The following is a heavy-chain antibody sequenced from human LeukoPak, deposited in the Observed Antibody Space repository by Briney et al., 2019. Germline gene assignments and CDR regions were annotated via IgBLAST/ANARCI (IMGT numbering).Heavy chain of an antibody. CDR3: ARDIVVVVATDYYFDY. V-gene: IGHV3-48*01. J-gene: IGHJ4*02. CDR1: GFTFSTYG. D-gene: IGHD2-15*01. Sequence: GGSLRLPCAASGFTFSTYGMNWVRQAPGKGLEWVSFISSTSSTIYYADSVKGRFTISRDNAKNSLYLQMNSLRAEDTAVYYCARDIVVVVATDYYFDYWGQGTLVTVSS. CDR2: ISSTSSTI.